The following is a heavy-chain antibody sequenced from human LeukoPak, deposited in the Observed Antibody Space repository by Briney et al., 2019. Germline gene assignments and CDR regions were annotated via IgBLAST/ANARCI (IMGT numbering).Heavy chain of an antibody. Sequence: SETLSLTCTVSGGSISSYYWSWIRQPPGKGLEWIGYTYYSGSTNYNPSLKSRVTISVDTSKNQFSLKLSSVTAADTAVYYCARHAHSSSYYFDYSGQGTLVTVSS. J-gene: IGHJ4*02. CDR3: ARHAHSSSYYFDY. D-gene: IGHD6-13*01. V-gene: IGHV4-59*08. CDR1: GGSISSYY. CDR2: TYYSGST.